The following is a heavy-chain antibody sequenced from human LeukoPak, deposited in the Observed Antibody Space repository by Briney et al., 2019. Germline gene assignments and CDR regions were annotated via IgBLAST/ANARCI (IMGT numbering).Heavy chain of an antibody. Sequence: ASVKVSCKASGYTFTGYYMHWVRQAPGQGLEWTGRINPNSGGTNYAQKFQGRVTMSRDTSISTAYMELSRLRSDDTAVYYCARDSGDAVAVNWYFDLWGRGTLVTVSS. J-gene: IGHJ2*01. CDR3: ARDSGDAVAVNWYFDL. CDR1: GYTFTGYY. V-gene: IGHV1-2*06. D-gene: IGHD6-19*01. CDR2: INPNSGGT.